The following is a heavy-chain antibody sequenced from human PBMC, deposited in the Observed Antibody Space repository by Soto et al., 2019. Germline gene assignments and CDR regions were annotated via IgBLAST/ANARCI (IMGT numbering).Heavy chain of an antibody. V-gene: IGHV5-10-1*01. CDR3: ARHFSSLYDFWSGLNYYYYAMDV. CDR1: VSILASYW. D-gene: IGHD3-3*01. Sequence: GEYLNVSSTGSVSILASYWLSWVRELPWKGLAWRGRFDPSDSYTNYSPSFQVHVTISADKSISTAYLQWSSLKASDTAMYYCARHFSSLYDFWSGLNYYYYAMDVWGQGTTVTVSS. CDR2: FDPSDSYT. J-gene: IGHJ6*02.